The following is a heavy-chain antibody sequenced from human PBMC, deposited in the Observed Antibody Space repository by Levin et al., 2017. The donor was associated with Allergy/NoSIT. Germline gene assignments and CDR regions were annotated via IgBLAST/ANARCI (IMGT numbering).Heavy chain of an antibody. Sequence: GGSLRLSCAASGFTFSSYGMHWVRQAPGKGLEWVAVIWYDGSNKYYADSVKGRFTISRDNSKNTLYLQMNSLRAEDTAVYYCARRIRYFDWLSEYYYYYYGMDVWGQGTTVTVSS. J-gene: IGHJ6*02. V-gene: IGHV3-33*01. CDR1: GFTFSSYG. CDR2: IWYDGSNK. CDR3: ARRIRYFDWLSEYYYYYYGMDV. D-gene: IGHD3-9*01.